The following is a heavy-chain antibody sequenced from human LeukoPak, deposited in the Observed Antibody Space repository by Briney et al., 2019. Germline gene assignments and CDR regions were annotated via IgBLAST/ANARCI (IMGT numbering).Heavy chain of an antibody. CDR3: AREKRYSGASSAHDY. CDR2: IVPNSGGT. V-gene: IGHV1-2*02. CDR1: GYTFTGGY. J-gene: IGHJ4*02. Sequence: ASVKVSCKASGYTFTGGYIHWVRQAPGQGLEWMGWIVPNSGGTNYVQKFQGRVTMTRDTSISTAYMELNRLTSDDTAVYYCAREKRYSGASSAHDYWGQGTLVTVSS. D-gene: IGHD6-6*01.